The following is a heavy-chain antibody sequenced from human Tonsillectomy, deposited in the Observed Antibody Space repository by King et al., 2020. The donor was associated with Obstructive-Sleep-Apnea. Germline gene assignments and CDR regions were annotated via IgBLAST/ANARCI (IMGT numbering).Heavy chain of an antibody. D-gene: IGHD6-13*01. CDR2: INHSGST. CDR3: ARGSGAAAVKWFDP. Sequence: QLQQWGAGLLKPSETLSLTCAVFGGSFSDYYWSWIRQPPGKGLEWIGEINHSGSTNYNPSLKSRLTISVDTSKNQFSLKLNSVTAADTAVYYCARGSGAAAVKWFDPWGQGTLVTVPS. V-gene: IGHV4-34*01. J-gene: IGHJ5*02. CDR1: GGSFSDYY.